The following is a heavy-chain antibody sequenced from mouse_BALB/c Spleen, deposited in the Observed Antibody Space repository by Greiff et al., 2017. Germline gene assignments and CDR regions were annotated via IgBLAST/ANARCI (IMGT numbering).Heavy chain of an antibody. V-gene: IGHV14-3*02. CDR3: ASTMMTAWFAY. J-gene: IGHJ3*01. Sequence: VQLQQSGAELVKPGASVKLSCTASGFNIKDTYMHWVKQRPEQGLEWIGRIDPANGNTKYDPKFQGKATITADTSSNTAYLQLSSLTSEDTAVYYCASTMMTAWFAYWGQGTLVTVSA. D-gene: IGHD2-4*01. CDR2: IDPANGNT. CDR1: GFNIKDTY.